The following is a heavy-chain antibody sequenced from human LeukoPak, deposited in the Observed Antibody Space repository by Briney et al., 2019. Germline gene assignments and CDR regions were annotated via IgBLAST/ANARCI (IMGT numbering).Heavy chain of an antibody. CDR1: GFTFSRYS. V-gene: IGHV3-48*02. D-gene: IGHD2-2*01. J-gene: IGHJ4*02. CDR2: ISSSSSTI. CDR3: AREYCSSTSCYLYYFDY. Sequence: GGSLRLSCAASGFTFSRYSMNWVRQAPGKGLEWVSYISSSSSTIYYADSVKGRFTISRDNAKNSLYLQMNSLRDEDTAVYYCAREYCSSTSCYLYYFDYWGQGTLVTVSS.